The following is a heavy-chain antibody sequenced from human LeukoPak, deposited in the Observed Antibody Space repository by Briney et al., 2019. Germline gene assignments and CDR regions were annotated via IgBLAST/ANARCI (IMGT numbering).Heavy chain of an antibody. CDR3: ARDRGKRVETSMVGFP. CDR2: ISSSSTYT. J-gene: IGHJ5*02. V-gene: IGHV3-21*01. Sequence: GGSLRLSCAASGFTFSSYSMNWVRQAPGKGLEWVSSISSSSTYTYYADSVKGRFTISRDNAKNSLYLQMNNLRAEDTAVYYCARDRGKRVETSMVGFPWGQGTLVTVSS. CDR1: GFTFSSYS. D-gene: IGHD5-18*01.